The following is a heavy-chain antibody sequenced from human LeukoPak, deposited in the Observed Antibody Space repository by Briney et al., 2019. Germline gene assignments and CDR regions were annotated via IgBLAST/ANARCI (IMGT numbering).Heavy chain of an antibody. J-gene: IGHJ6*03. V-gene: IGHV4-34*01. CDR3: ARSRSIWSGNINYYYYYMDV. CDR1: GGSFSGYY. Sequence: KPSETLSLTCAVYGGSFSGYYWSWIRQPPGKGLEWIGEINHSGSTSYNPSLKSRVTISVDTSKNQFSLKLSSVTAADTAVYYCARSRSIWSGNINYYYYYMDVWGKGTTVTVSS. D-gene: IGHD3-3*01. CDR2: INHSGST.